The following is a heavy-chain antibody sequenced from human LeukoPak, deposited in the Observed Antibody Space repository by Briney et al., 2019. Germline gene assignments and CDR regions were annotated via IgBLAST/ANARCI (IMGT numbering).Heavy chain of an antibody. CDR3: VTGPSDFDY. Sequence: PGGSLRLSCAASGFTFSSYAMNWVRQAPGKGLEWVGRIKSKTDGGTTDYAAPVKGRFTISRDDSENTLYLQMSSLKTEDTAVYYCVTGPSDFDYWGQGTLVTVSS. J-gene: IGHJ4*02. CDR2: IKSKTDGGTT. V-gene: IGHV3-15*01. D-gene: IGHD3-3*01. CDR1: GFTFSSYA.